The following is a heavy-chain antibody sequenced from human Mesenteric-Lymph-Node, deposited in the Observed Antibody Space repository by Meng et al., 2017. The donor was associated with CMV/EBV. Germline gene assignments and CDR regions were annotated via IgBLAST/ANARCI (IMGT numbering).Heavy chain of an antibody. J-gene: IGHJ6*02. CDR3: ARALTIFGVAIYYYGMDV. CDR1: DGSFSGYY. D-gene: IGHD3-3*01. V-gene: IGHV4-34*01. CDR2: INHSGST. Sequence: SETLSLTCAVYDGSFSGYYWSWIRQPPGKGLEWIGEINHSGSTNYNPSLKSRVTISVDTSKNQFSLKLSSVTAADTAMYYCARALTIFGVAIYYYGMDVWGQGTTVTVSS.